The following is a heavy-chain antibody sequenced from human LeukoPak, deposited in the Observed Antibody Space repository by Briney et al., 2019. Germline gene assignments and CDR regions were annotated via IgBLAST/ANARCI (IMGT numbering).Heavy chain of an antibody. D-gene: IGHD3-22*01. Sequence: GSLRLSCAASGFTFSSYAMSWVRQAPGKGLEWVSAISGSGGSTYYADSVKGRFTISRDNSKNTLYLQMNSLRAEDTAVYYCAKGAPKYYYDSSGYLDFDYWGQGTLVTVSS. CDR3: AKGAPKYYYDSSGYLDFDY. CDR1: GFTFSSYA. CDR2: ISGSGGST. J-gene: IGHJ4*02. V-gene: IGHV3-23*01.